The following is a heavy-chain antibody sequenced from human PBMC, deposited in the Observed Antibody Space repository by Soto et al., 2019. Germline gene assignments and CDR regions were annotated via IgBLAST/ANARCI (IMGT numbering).Heavy chain of an antibody. D-gene: IGHD1-26*01. V-gene: IGHV6-1*01. CDR1: GDSVSSNSAG. J-gene: IGHJ4*01. CDR2: TYYRSKWYY. Sequence: PSQTLSLTCAITGDSVSSNSAGCSWVRQSPSRGLEWLGRTYYRSKWYYEYAVSVRGRITINPDTSKNQYSLQLNSVTPEDTAVYFCARGEQYSGRIFDYWGQGTPVTVSS. CDR3: ARGEQYSGRIFDY.